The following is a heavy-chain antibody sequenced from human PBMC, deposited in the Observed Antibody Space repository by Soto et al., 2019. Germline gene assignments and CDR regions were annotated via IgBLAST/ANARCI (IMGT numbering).Heavy chain of an antibody. CDR1: GFPFSSYG. CDR3: ARDPTYYYDSSGYSIDY. V-gene: IGHV3-33*01. CDR2: IWYDGSNK. J-gene: IGHJ4*02. D-gene: IGHD3-22*01. Sequence: GGSLRLSFAASGFPFSSYGIHWVRKAPGKGLEWVAVIWYDGSNKYYADSVKGRFTISRDNSKNTLYLQMNSLRAEDTAVYYCARDPTYYYDSSGYSIDYWGQGTLVTVSS.